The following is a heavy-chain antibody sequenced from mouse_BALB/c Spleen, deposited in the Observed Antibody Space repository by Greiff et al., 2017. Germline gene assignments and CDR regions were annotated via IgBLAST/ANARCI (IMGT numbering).Heavy chain of an antibody. D-gene: IGHD3-2*01. Sequence: EVNVVESGGGLVKPGGSLKLSCAASGFTFSSYTMSWVRQTPEKRLEWVATISSGGSYTYYPDSVKGRFTISRDNAKNTLYLQMSSLKSEDTAMYYCTREGDSSGYEGTWFAYWGQGTLVTVSA. J-gene: IGHJ3*01. CDR1: GFTFSSYT. V-gene: IGHV5-6-4*01. CDR2: ISSGGSYT. CDR3: TREGDSSGYEGTWFAY.